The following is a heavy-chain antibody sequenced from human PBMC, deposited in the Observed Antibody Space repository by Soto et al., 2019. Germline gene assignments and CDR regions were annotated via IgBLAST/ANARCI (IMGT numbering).Heavy chain of an antibody. CDR3: ASNGGDTPWEPLGYYYYYGMDV. V-gene: IGHV4-34*01. CDR1: GGSFSGYY. Sequence: PSETLSLTCAVYGGSFSGYYWSWIRQPPGKGLEWIGEINHSGSTNYNPSLKSRVTISVDTSKNQFSLKLSSVTAADTAVYYCASNGGDTPWEPLGYYYYYGMDVWGQGTTVTAP. D-gene: IGHD1-26*01. CDR2: INHSGST. J-gene: IGHJ6*02.